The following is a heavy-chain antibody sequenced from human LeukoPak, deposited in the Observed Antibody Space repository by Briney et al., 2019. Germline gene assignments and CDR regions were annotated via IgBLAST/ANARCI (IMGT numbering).Heavy chain of an antibody. CDR1: GYTLTELS. CDR3: ATPSPSIAAAGYWYFDL. CDR2: FDPEDGET. J-gene: IGHJ2*01. V-gene: IGHV1-24*01. D-gene: IGHD6-13*01. Sequence: ASVKVSCKVSGYTLTELSMHWVRQAPGKGLEWMGGFDPEDGETIYAQKFQGRVTMTEDTSTDTAYVELSSLRSEDTAVYYCATPSPSIAAAGYWYFDLWGRGTLVTVSS.